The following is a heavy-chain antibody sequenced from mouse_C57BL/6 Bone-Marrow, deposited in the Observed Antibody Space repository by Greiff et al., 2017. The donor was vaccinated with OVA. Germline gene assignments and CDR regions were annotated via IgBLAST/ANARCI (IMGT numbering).Heavy chain of an antibody. D-gene: IGHD1-1*01. CDR2: IDPSDSYT. CDR3: ARWGGYYYGSSSMYWYFDV. Sequence: VQLQQPGAELVMPGASVKLSCKASGYTFTSYWMHWVKQRPGQGLEWIGEIDPSDSYTNYNQKFKGKSTLTVDKSSSTAYMQLSSLTSEDSAVYYCARWGGYYYGSSSMYWYFDVWGTGTTVTVSS. V-gene: IGHV1-69*01. J-gene: IGHJ1*03. CDR1: GYTFTSYW.